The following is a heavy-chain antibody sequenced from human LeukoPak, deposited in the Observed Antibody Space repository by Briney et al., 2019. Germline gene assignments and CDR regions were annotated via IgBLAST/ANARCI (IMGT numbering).Heavy chain of an antibody. D-gene: IGHD2-2*01. V-gene: IGHV4-34*01. J-gene: IGHJ4*02. CDR2: INHSGST. CDR1: GGSFSGYY. Sequence: SETLSLTCAVYGGSFSGYYWSWIRQPRGKGLGWSGEINHSGSTNYNPSLKSRVTISVDTSKSQFYLKLSCVTAADTAVYYCAGAVGYQLISREDYWGQGTLVTVSS. CDR3: AGAVGYQLISREDY.